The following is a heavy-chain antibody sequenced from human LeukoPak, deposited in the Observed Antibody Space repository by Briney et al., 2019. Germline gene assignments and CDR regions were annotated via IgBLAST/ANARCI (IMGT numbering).Heavy chain of an antibody. Sequence: PGGSLRLSCAASGFIFSSYSMNWVRQAPGKGLEWVSYISSSGSTIYYADSVKGRFTISRDNAKNSLYLQMNSLRAEDTAVYYCAVLTYQLLDYYFDYWGQGTLDTVSS. CDR2: ISSSGSTI. V-gene: IGHV3-48*01. CDR1: GFIFSSYS. D-gene: IGHD2-2*01. J-gene: IGHJ4*02. CDR3: AVLTYQLLDYYFDY.